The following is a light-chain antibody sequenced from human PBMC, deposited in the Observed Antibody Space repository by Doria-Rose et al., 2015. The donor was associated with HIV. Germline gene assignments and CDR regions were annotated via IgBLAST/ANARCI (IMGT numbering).Light chain of an antibody. CDR3: HQYGTSWT. CDR1: QSFSSTY. Sequence: TQSPGTLSLSPGERATLSCRASQSFSSTYLAWYQQKPGQAPSLLIYDGSTRATSIPDRLSASGSGTDFTLTINRLEPEDFALYYCHQYGTSWTFGQGTKVEI. J-gene: IGKJ1*01. CDR2: DGS. V-gene: IGKV3-20*01.